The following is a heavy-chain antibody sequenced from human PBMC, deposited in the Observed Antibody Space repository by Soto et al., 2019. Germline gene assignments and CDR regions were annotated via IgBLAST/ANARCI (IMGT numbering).Heavy chain of an antibody. V-gene: IGHV3-30-3*01. J-gene: IGHJ4*02. Sequence: QVQLVDSGGGVVQPGRSLRLSCAASGFPFSSYAIHWVRQAPGKGLEWVAFISDDGSNTYYADSVRGRFSVSRDNSNNTLDLQMNSLRAEDTAVYYCARSRGGDGYNPLDYWGQGTLVTVSS. D-gene: IGHD2-21*01. CDR3: ARSRGGDGYNPLDY. CDR1: GFPFSSYA. CDR2: ISDDGSNT.